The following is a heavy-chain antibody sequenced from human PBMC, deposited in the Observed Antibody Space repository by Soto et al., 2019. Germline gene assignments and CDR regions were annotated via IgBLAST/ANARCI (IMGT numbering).Heavy chain of an antibody. Sequence: EVQLLESGGGLVQPGGSRRLSCAASGFTFSSYAMSWVRQAPGKGLEWVSTISDSGSTYYADSVKGRFTISRDISKNTLYVQMSSLRAEDTAVYSCAKGGEGYCSGTSCLYHMDAWGKGTTVTVSS. J-gene: IGHJ6*03. D-gene: IGHD2-15*01. CDR2: ISDSGST. CDR1: GFTFSSYA. V-gene: IGHV3-23*01. CDR3: AKGGEGYCSGTSCLYHMDA.